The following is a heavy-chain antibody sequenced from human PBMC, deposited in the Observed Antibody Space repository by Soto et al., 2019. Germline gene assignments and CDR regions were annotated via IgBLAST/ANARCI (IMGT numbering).Heavy chain of an antibody. CDR2: IDPSDSFA. CDR3: ARHDGGSTTSSYYGMDV. CDR1: GYSVTNYW. Sequence: PGESLKISCRGSGYSVTNYWITWVRQMPGKGLEWMGRIDPSDSFATYSPSFQGHVTISADTSTTTAYLQWSSLKASDTAIYFCARHDGGSTTSSYYGMDVWGQGTSVTVSS. D-gene: IGHD3-10*01. J-gene: IGHJ6*02. V-gene: IGHV5-10-1*01.